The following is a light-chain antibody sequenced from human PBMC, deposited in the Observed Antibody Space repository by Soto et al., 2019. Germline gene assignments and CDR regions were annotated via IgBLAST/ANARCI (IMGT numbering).Light chain of an antibody. CDR3: AAWDDSLNGYV. CDR1: SSNIGNST. V-gene: IGLV1-44*01. Sequence: QSVLTQPPSASGTPRQRVTISCSGSSSNIGNSTVNWYQQFPGTAPKLLIYANNRRPSGVPDRFSGSKSGTSASLAISGLQSEDEADYYCAAWDDSLNGYVFGAGTKVTVL. J-gene: IGLJ1*01. CDR2: ANN.